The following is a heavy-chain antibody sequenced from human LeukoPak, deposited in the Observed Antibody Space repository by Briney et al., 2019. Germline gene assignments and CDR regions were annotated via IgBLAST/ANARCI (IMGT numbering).Heavy chain of an antibody. CDR3: AREGAIGGTIGY. D-gene: IGHD1-7*01. V-gene: IGHV1-8*01. CDR1: GYTFTSYD. CDR2: MNPNSGNT. J-gene: IGHJ4*02. Sequence: ASVKVSCKASGYTFTSYDINWVRQATGQGLEWMGWMNPNSGNTGYAQKFQGRVTMTRNTSISTAYKELSSLRSEDTAVYYCAREGAIGGTIGYWGQGTLVTVSS.